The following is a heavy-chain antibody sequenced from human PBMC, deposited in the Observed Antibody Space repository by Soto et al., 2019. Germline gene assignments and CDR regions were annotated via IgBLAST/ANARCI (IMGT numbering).Heavy chain of an antibody. CDR3: ARSPRSSPYFDY. V-gene: IGHV5-51*01. Sequence: GESLKISCKGSGYSFSNFWIGWVRQLPGKGLEWMGIIYPGDHETRYSPSFHGKVTISADRSINTAYLQWNSLEASDTAFYFCARSPRSSPYFDYWGQGALVTV. CDR1: GYSFSNFW. CDR2: IYPGDHET. J-gene: IGHJ4*02. D-gene: IGHD6-13*01.